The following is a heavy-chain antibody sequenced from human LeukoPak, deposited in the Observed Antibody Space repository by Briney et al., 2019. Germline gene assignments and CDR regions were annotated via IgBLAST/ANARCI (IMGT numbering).Heavy chain of an antibody. CDR2: VRTSGETT. CDR3: ARRGPPDFDY. J-gene: IGHJ4*02. CDR1: GFMFSNYD. Sequence: GGSLRLSCVASGFMFSNYDMKWVRQAPGKGLEWISCVRTSGETTYCADSVKGRFPVSRDNAQNSLYLQMNNLRVEDTAVYYCARRGPPDFDYWGQGTLVTVSS. V-gene: IGHV3-48*03.